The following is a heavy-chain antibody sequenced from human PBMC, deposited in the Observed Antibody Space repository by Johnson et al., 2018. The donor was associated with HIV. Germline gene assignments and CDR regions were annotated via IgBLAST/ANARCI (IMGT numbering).Heavy chain of an antibody. CDR2: INWNGGGT. CDR1: GFTFDDYG. D-gene: IGHD6-19*01. Sequence: VQLVETGGGLIQPGGSLRLSCAASGFTFDDYGMSWVRQAPGKGLEWVSGINWNGGGTGYVDSVKGRFTISRDNSKNTLYLQMNSLRAEDTAVYYCAARIAVADDDAFDIWGQGTMVTVSS. J-gene: IGHJ3*02. CDR3: AARIAVADDDAFDI. V-gene: IGHV3-20*04.